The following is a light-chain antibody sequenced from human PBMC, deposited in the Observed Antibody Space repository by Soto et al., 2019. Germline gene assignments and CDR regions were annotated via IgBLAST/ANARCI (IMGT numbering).Light chain of an antibody. Sequence: QSVLTQPRSVSGSPGQSVTLSCTGTSSDVGGYHYVSWYQHHPGKAPEIIIYDVNKRPSGVPDRFSGSKSGNTASLTISGLQTEDEADYYCCSYAGSYTLVFGGGTKVTVL. CDR1: SSDVGGYHY. V-gene: IGLV2-11*01. CDR2: DVN. CDR3: CSYAGSYTLV. J-gene: IGLJ2*01.